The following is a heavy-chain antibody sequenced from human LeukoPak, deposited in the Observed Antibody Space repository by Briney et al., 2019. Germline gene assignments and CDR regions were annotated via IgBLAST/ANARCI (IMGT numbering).Heavy chain of an antibody. CDR1: GYTFTSYG. V-gene: IGHV1-18*01. CDR3: AENSTYEHYYYRMDV. Sequence: ASVKVSCKASGYTFTSYGINWVRQAPGQGLEWMGWISAYNGDTNYTQKLQGRVTIITDTSKTTAYMELRRLRSDETAVYYCAENSTYEHYYYRMDVWGQGTTVTVSS. J-gene: IGHJ6*02. CDR2: ISAYNGDT. D-gene: IGHD2/OR15-2a*01.